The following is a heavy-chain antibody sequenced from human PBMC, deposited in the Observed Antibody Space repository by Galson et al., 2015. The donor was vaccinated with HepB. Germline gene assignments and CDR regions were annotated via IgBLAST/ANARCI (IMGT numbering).Heavy chain of an antibody. CDR1: GFTFSSYA. CDR3: ARGHNCYDSSGYWAPDGGDYWVAFDI. V-gene: IGHV3-30-3*01. J-gene: IGHJ3*02. CDR2: ISYDGSNK. D-gene: IGHD3-22*01. Sequence: SLRLSCAASGFTFSSYAMHWVRQAPGKGREWVAVISYDGSNKYYADSVKGRFTISRDNSKNTLYLQMNSLRAEDTAVYYCARGHNCYDSSGYWAPDGGDYWVAFDIWGQGTMVIVSS.